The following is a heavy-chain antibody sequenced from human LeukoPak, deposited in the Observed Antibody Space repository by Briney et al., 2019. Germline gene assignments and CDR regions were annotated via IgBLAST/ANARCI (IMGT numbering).Heavy chain of an antibody. D-gene: IGHD2-15*01. J-gene: IGHJ3*02. CDR3: AREGLLLGAFDI. CDR1: GFTLSAHW. Sequence: GGSLRLSCAASGFTLSAHWMKWVRQAPGEGLEWVADISEEGSRKSYVDSVKGRFTISRDNAKNSLYLQINGLRAEDTAVYFCAREGLLLGAFDIWGQGTTVTVSS. V-gene: IGHV3-7*01. CDR2: ISEEGSRK.